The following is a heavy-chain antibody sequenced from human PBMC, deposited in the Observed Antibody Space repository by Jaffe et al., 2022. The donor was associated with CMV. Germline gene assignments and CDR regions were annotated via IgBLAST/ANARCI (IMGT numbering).Heavy chain of an antibody. CDR2: IYYSGST. CDR3: ARRVSVTVGFDP. V-gene: IGHV4-39*01. Sequence: QLQLQESGPGLVKPSETLSLTCTVSGGSISSSSYYWGWIRQPPGKGLEWIGSIYYSGSTYYNPSLKSRVTISVDTSKNQFSLKLSSVTAADTAVYYCARRVSVTVGFDPWGQGTLVTVSS. J-gene: IGHJ5*02. CDR1: GGSISSSSYY. D-gene: IGHD2-15*01.